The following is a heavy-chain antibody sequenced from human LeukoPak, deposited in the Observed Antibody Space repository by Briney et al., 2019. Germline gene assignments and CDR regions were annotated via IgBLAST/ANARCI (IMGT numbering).Heavy chain of an antibody. V-gene: IGHV7-4-1*02. D-gene: IGHD3-10*02. J-gene: IGHJ6*02. CDR1: GYTFTSYA. Sequence: ASVKVSCTASGYTFTSYAMNWVRQAPGQGLEWMGWINTNTGNPTYAQGFTGRFVFSLDTSVSTAYLQISSLKAEDTAVYYCARDGLPGMFGYYGMDVWGQGTTVTVSS. CDR3: ARDGLPGMFGYYGMDV. CDR2: INTNTGNP.